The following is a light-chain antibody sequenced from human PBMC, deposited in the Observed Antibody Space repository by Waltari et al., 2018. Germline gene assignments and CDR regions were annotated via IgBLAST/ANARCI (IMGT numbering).Light chain of an antibody. V-gene: IGKV3-20*01. CDR1: QSISKY. CDR3: QKYGSLPAT. J-gene: IGKJ1*01. CDR2: DAS. Sequence: DIMLTQSPGTLSLSPGERATLSCRASQSISKYLAWYQHKPGQPPRLLNYDASSRATGIPDRFSGSGSGTDFSLTISRLEPEDFAVYYCQKYGSLPATFGQGTKVEIK.